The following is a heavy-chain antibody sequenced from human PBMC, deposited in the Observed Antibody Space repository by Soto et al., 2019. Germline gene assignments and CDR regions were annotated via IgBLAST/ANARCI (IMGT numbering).Heavy chain of an antibody. V-gene: IGHV3-23*01. Sequence: GVSLRLSCAASGFTFSSYAMSWVRQAPGKGLEWVSAISGSGGSTYYADSVKGRFTISRDNSKNTLYLQMNSLRAEDTAVYYCAKDLSCSSTSCYIDYWGQGTLVTVSS. D-gene: IGHD2-2*02. CDR2: ISGSGGST. CDR1: GFTFSSYA. J-gene: IGHJ4*02. CDR3: AKDLSCSSTSCYIDY.